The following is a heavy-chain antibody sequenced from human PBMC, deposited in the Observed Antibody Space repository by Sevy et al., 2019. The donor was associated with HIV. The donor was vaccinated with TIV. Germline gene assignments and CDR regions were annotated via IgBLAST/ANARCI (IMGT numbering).Heavy chain of an antibody. J-gene: IGHJ6*02. Sequence: GGSLRLSCAASGFTFSSYGMHWVRQAPGKGLEWVAVISYDGSNKYYADSVKGRFTISRDNSKNTLYLQMNSLRAEDTAVYYCAKDMSGSYEHYYYYGIDVWGQGTTVTVSS. V-gene: IGHV3-30*18. D-gene: IGHD1-26*01. CDR2: ISYDGSNK. CDR1: GFTFSSYG. CDR3: AKDMSGSYEHYYYYGIDV.